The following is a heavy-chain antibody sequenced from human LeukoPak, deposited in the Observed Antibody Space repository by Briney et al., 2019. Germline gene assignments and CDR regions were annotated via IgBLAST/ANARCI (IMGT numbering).Heavy chain of an antibody. J-gene: IGHJ1*01. CDR1: GFTFSSYA. CDR3: ARGSFNYYDSSGYSSPAEYFQH. CDR2: ISYDGSNK. D-gene: IGHD3-22*01. V-gene: IGHV3-30*04. Sequence: GGSLRLSCAASGFTFSSYAMHWVRQAPGKGLEWVAVISYDGSNKYYADSVKGRFTISRDNSKNTLYLQMNSLRAKDTAVYYCARGSFNYYDSSGYSSPAEYFQHWGQGTLVTVSS.